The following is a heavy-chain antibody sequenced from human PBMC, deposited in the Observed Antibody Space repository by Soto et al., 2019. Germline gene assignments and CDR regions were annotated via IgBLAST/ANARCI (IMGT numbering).Heavy chain of an antibody. D-gene: IGHD1-7*01. Sequence: PGGSLRLSCAASGFTFSSYAMHWVRQAPGKGLEWVAVISYDGSNKYYADSVKGRFTISRDNSKNTLYLQMNSLRAEDTAVYYCARDRGDNWNYVPRYYYYGMDVWGQGTTVTVSS. J-gene: IGHJ6*02. V-gene: IGHV3-30-3*01. CDR2: ISYDGSNK. CDR3: ARDRGDNWNYVPRYYYYGMDV. CDR1: GFTFSSYA.